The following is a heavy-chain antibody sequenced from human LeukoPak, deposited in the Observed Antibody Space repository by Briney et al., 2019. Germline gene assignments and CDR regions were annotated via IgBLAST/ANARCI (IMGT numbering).Heavy chain of an antibody. V-gene: IGHV3-7*01. CDR2: IKQDGSEK. D-gene: IGHD7-27*01. CDR3: ARKLGRYFDY. J-gene: IGHJ4*02. CDR1: GFTFSNYW. Sequence: PGGSLRLSCAASGFTFSNYWMSWVRQAPGKGLKWVANIKQDGSEKYYVDSVKGRFTISRDNAKNSLYLQMYSLRAEDTAVYYCARKLGRYFDYWGQGTLVTVSS.